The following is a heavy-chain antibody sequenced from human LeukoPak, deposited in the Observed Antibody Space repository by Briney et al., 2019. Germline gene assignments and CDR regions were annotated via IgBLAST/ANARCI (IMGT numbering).Heavy chain of an antibody. V-gene: IGHV4-39*07. D-gene: IGHD7-27*01. CDR1: GDSVISTNYY. CDR2: IYYSGTT. Sequence: SETLSLTCTVSGDSVISTNYYGGWVRQPPGKGLEWIGSIYYSGTTYYSPSLKSRVAISVDTSKNQFSLKLSSVTAADTAVYYCARVRLTGDVDAFDIWGQGTMVTVSS. J-gene: IGHJ3*02. CDR3: ARVRLTGDVDAFDI.